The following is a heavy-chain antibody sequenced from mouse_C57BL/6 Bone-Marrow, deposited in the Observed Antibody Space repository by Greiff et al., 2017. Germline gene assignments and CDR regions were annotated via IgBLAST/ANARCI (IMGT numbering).Heavy chain of an antibody. CDR1: GYTFTDYY. CDR3: ARGGWDEAAWFAY. J-gene: IGHJ3*01. V-gene: IGHV1-76*01. Sequence: QVQLQQSGAELVRPGASVKLSCKASGYTFTDYYINWVKQRPGQGLEWIARIYPGSGNTYYNEKFKGKATLTAEKSSSTAYMQLSSLTSEDSAAYFCARGGWDEAAWFAYWGQGTLVTVSA. D-gene: IGHD4-1*01. CDR2: IYPGSGNT.